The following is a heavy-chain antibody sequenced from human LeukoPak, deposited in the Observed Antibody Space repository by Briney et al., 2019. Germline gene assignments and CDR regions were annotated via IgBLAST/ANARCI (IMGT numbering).Heavy chain of an antibody. V-gene: IGHV4-59*01. J-gene: IGHJ4*02. D-gene: IGHD3-10*01. CDR1: GGSISSYY. CDR3: ARGRITMVRGVIWFDY. CDR2: IYYSGST. Sequence: SETLSLTCTVSGGSISSYYWSWIRQPPGKGLEWNGYIYYSGSTNYNPSLKSRVTISVDTSKNQFSLKLSSVTAADTAVYYCARGRITMVRGVIWFDYWGQGTLVTVSS.